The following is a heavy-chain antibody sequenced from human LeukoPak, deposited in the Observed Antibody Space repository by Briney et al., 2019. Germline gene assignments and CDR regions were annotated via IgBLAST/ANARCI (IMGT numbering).Heavy chain of an antibody. CDR1: GGTFSSYA. CDR3: ARTKNSYTDINTAWFDP. CDR2: IIPIFGTA. V-gene: IGHV1-69*05. J-gene: IGHJ5*02. Sequence: VASVTVSCKASGGTFSSYAISWVRQAPGQGLEWMGRIIPIFGTANYAQKLQGRVTITTDESTSTAYMELSSLRSEDTAVYYCARTKNSYTDINTAWFDPWGQGTLVTVSS. D-gene: IGHD2-15*01.